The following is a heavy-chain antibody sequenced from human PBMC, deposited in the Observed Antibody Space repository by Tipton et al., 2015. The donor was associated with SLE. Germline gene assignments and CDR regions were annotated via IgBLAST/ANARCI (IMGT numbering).Heavy chain of an antibody. Sequence: LRLSCAVYGESFNGYFWTWIRQPPGKGLEWIAEIIHSGVTNYNPSLRSRVTISVDMSKNQVSLKLTSVTAADTAVYYCACDFWSSPYYYYVDVWGKGATVTVSS. D-gene: IGHD3-3*01. CDR1: GESFNGYF. V-gene: IGHV4-34*12. CDR2: IIHSGVT. CDR3: ACDFWSSPYYYYVDV. J-gene: IGHJ6*03.